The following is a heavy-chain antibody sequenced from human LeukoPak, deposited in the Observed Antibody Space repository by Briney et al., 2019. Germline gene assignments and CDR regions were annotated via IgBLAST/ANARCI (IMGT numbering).Heavy chain of an antibody. D-gene: IGHD2-2*01. CDR1: GFTVGSNY. J-gene: IGHJ4*02. CDR3: ASSLGVVGSFDY. CDR2: IYSGGST. Sequence: GGSLRLSCAASGFTVGSNYMSWVRQAPGKGLEWVSVIYSGGSTYYADSVKGRFTISGDNSKNTLYLQMNSLRAEDTAVYYCASSLGVVGSFDYWGQGTLVTVSS. V-gene: IGHV3-53*01.